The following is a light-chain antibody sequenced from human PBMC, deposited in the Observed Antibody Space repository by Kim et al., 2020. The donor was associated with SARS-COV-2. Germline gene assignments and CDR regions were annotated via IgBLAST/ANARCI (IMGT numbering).Light chain of an antibody. CDR2: GAS. CDR1: QSLNSN. V-gene: IGKV3-15*01. CDR3: QHYRNWPWT. J-gene: IGKJ1*01. Sequence: VSPGEGATLSCKASQSLNSNLAWYQQKPGQAHRRLIYGASTRATGVPARFSGSGSETEFTLTISSLQSEDFAVYYCQHYRNWPWTIGQGTKVEIK.